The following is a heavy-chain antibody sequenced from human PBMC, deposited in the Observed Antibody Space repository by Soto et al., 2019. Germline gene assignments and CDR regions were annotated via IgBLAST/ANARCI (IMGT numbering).Heavy chain of an antibody. CDR2: INHSGST. J-gene: IGHJ5*02. Sequence: SETLSLTCAVSGGSISSGGYYWSWIRQPPGKGLEWIGEINHSGSTNYNPSLKSRVTISVDTSKNQFSLKLSSVTAADTAVYYCARPNYYGYNWFDPWGQGTLVTVSS. CDR1: GGSISSGGYY. CDR3: ARPNYYGYNWFDP. V-gene: IGHV4-34*01. D-gene: IGHD3-10*01.